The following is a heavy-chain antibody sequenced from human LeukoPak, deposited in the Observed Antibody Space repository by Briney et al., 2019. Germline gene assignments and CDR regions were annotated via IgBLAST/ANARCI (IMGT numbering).Heavy chain of an antibody. D-gene: IGHD7-27*01. CDR2: VSYDGSNK. J-gene: IGHJ4*02. CDR1: GFTFSNYA. V-gene: IGHV3-30-3*01. CDR3: ATIGDRRTAELYRIDY. Sequence: GGSLRLSCAASGFTFSNYAMHWVRQAPGKGLEWVAVVSYDGSNKYYADSVKGRFTISRDNSKNTLYLQMNSLRAEDAAIYYCATIGDRRTAELYRIDYWGQGTLVTVSS.